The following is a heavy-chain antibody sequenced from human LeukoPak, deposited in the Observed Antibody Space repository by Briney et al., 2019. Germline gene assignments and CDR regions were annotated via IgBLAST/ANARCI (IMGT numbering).Heavy chain of an antibody. V-gene: IGHV4-59*01. J-gene: IGHJ6*03. Sequence: PSETLSLTCTVSGGSISSYYWSWIRQPPGKGLEWIGYIYYSGSTNYNPSLKSRVTISVDTSKNQFSLKLSSVTAADTAVYYCASSSGYCSSTSCPRGYYYMTSGAKGPRSPSP. CDR3: ASSSGYCSSTSCPRGYYYMTS. CDR1: GGSISSYY. CDR2: IYYSGST. D-gene: IGHD2-2*01.